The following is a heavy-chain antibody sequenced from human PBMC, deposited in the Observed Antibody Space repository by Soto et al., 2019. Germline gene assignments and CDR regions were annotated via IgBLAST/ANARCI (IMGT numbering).Heavy chain of an antibody. CDR2: IYWDDDK. D-gene: IGHD1-26*01. CDR3: AHTTTTIVGIPFDY. J-gene: IGHJ4*02. CDR1: GFSLTTSGVG. Sequence: QITLKESGPTLVKPTQTLTLTCTFSGFSLTTSGVGVGWIRQPPGKALEWLALIYWDDDKRYSPSLKSRLTITKDTSKDQVVRTMTNMYPVDTATYYCAHTTTTIVGIPFDYWGQGTLVTVSS. V-gene: IGHV2-5*02.